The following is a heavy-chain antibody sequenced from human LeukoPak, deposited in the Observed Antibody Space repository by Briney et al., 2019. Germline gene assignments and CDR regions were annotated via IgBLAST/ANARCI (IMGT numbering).Heavy chain of an antibody. J-gene: IGHJ4*02. V-gene: IGHV3-74*01. Sequence: PGGSLRLSCAASGFTLRSYLMHWVRQAPGKGLVWVSRINSDGISTTYADSVKGRFTVSKDNAKNTLYLQMNSLRAEDTAVYYCARDPDRSGWSTFEYWGQGTLVTVSS. D-gene: IGHD6-19*01. CDR1: GFTLRSYL. CDR2: INSDGIST. CDR3: ARDPDRSGWSTFEY.